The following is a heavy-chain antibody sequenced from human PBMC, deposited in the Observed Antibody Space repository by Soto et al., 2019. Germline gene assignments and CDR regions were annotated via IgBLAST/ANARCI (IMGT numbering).Heavy chain of an antibody. CDR3: VDDSSGYSDY. Sequence: PSETLSLTCTVCGGSISSSSYYWGWIRQPPGKGLEWIGSIYYSGSTYYNPSLKSRVTISVDTSKNQFSLKLSSVTAADTAVYYCVDDSSGYSDYWGQGTLVTVSS. CDR2: IYYSGST. D-gene: IGHD3-22*01. V-gene: IGHV4-39*01. J-gene: IGHJ4*02. CDR1: GGSISSSSYY.